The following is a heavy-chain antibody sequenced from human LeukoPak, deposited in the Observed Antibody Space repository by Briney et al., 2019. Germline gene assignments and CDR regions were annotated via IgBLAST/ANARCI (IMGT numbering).Heavy chain of an antibody. V-gene: IGHV3-9*01. Sequence: GGSLRLSCAASGFTFDDYAMHWVRQAPGKGLEWVSGISWNSGSIGYADSVKGRFTISRDNAKNSLYLQMNSLRAEDTALYYRAKVYAPRYYGGSKPYYFDYWGQGTLVTVSS. J-gene: IGHJ4*02. CDR3: AKVYAPRYYGGSKPYYFDY. CDR1: GFTFDDYA. CDR2: ISWNSGSI. D-gene: IGHD1-26*01.